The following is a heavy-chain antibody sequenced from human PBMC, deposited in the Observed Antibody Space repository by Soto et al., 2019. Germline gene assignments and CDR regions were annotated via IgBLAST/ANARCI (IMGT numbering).Heavy chain of an antibody. D-gene: IGHD3-22*01. CDR2: VYYSGTT. Sequence: PSGTLSLTGTVSGASINNNDYYWSWIRQTPGKGLEWIGYVYYSGTTDYIPSLKSRLSMSIDKSQNQFTLKLNSVTAADTATYYCARLSYVYDKWDFYLRCRGTLVTVSA. CDR3: ARLSYVYDKWDFYL. V-gene: IGHV4-30-4*01. CDR1: GASINNNDYY. J-gene: IGHJ2*01.